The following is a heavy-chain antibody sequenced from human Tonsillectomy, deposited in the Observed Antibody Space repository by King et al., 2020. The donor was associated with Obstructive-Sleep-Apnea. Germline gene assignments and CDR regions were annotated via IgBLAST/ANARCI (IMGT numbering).Heavy chain of an antibody. J-gene: IGHJ4*02. CDR2: ISFDGSNK. CDR3: ARDPEQWLVQGFFDY. Sequence: VQLVESGGGVVQPGRSLRLSCAASGFTFSSYAMHWVRQATGKGMEWVAAISFDGSNKNYADSVKGRFTISRDNSKNEFYLQMNSLRTEVTAVYYCARDPEQWLVQGFFDYWGQGTLVTVSS. D-gene: IGHD6-19*01. CDR1: GFTFSSYA. V-gene: IGHV3-30*04.